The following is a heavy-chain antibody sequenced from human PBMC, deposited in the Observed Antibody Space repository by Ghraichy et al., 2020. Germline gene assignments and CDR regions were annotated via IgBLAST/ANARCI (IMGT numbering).Heavy chain of an antibody. CDR2: INHSGST. CDR3: ARVAAAGKFDY. Sequence: SETLSLTCAVYGGSFSGYYWSWIRQPPGKGLEWIGEINHSGSTNYNPSLKSRVTISVDTSKNQFSLKLSSVTAADTAVYYCARVAAAGKFDYWGQETLVTVSS. J-gene: IGHJ4*02. V-gene: IGHV4-34*01. D-gene: IGHD6-13*01. CDR1: GGSFSGYY.